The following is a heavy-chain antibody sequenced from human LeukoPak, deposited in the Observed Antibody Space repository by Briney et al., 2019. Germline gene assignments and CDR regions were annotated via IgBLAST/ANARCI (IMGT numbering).Heavy chain of an antibody. CDR2: ISDRSSYI. J-gene: IGHJ6*03. CDR3: ATTNYDILTGYYNAGENYMDV. D-gene: IGHD3-9*01. CDR1: GFTFSSYS. V-gene: IGHV3-21*01. Sequence: GGSLRLSCAASGFTFSSYSMNWVRQAPGKGLEWVSSISDRSSYIYYADSVKGRFTISRDNAKNSLYLQMNSLRAEDTAVYYCATTNYDILTGYYNAGENYMDVWGKGTTVTISS.